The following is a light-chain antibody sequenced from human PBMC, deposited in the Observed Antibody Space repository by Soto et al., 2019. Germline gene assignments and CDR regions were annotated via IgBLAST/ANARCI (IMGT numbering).Light chain of an antibody. CDR2: DAS. V-gene: IGKV3-11*01. Sequence: EIVLTQSPATLSLSPGERATLSCRASQSVGSYLAWYQHKPGQAPRLLIYDASNRATGIPARFSGSGSGTDFTLTISGLEPEDFAVYYCQHRSTWPLSFGGGTKV. CDR1: QSVGSY. CDR3: QHRSTWPLS. J-gene: IGKJ4*01.